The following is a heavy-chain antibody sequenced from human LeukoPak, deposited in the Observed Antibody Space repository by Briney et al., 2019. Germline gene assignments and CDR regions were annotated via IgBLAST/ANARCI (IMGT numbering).Heavy chain of an antibody. Sequence: GGSLRLSCAASAFTFSSYSMNWVRQAPGEGLEWVSSISSGGSYIYYADSVKGRFTISRDNAKNSLYLQMNSLRAEDTAVYYCARDPAGYFDYWGQGTLVTVSS. CDR1: AFTFSSYS. CDR2: ISSGGSYI. V-gene: IGHV3-21*01. J-gene: IGHJ4*02. D-gene: IGHD2-15*01. CDR3: ARDPAGYFDY.